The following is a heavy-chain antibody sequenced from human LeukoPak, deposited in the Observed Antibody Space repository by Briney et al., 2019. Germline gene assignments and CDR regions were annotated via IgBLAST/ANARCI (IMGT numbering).Heavy chain of an antibody. CDR2: ITSGGTYT. V-gene: IGHV3-21*01. CDR1: GSTFSTYN. J-gene: IGHJ4*02. CDR3: ARGHYDILTASYKWTPDY. D-gene: IGHD3-9*01. Sequence: GGSLRLSCAASGSTFSTYNMNWVRQAPGKGLEWVSSITSGGTYTYYADSAKGRFTTSRDNAKKSLSLQLSSLRAEDTAVYYCARGHYDILTASYKWTPDYWGQGILVTVSS.